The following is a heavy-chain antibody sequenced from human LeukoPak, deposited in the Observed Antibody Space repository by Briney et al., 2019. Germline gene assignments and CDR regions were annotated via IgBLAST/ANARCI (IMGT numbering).Heavy chain of an antibody. CDR2: INPNSGVT. V-gene: IGHV1-2*02. Sequence: PRVSVKVSCKASAYTFTGSYMHWVRQAPGQGLEWMGWINPNSGVTNYAQKFQGRVTMTRDTSTSTAYMELSRLRSDDTAVYYCARMLTLHYYDSSGPFDYWGQGTLVTVSS. D-gene: IGHD3-22*01. J-gene: IGHJ4*02. CDR3: ARMLTLHYYDSSGPFDY. CDR1: AYTFTGSY.